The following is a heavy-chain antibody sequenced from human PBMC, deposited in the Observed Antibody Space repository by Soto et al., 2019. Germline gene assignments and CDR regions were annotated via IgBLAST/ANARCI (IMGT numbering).Heavy chain of an antibody. V-gene: IGHV1-3*01. CDR1: GYTFTSYA. CDR3: ATLAVAGNFDY. J-gene: IGHJ4*02. D-gene: IGHD6-19*01. CDR2: INAGNGNT. Sequence: VASVKVSCKASGYTFTSYAMHWVRQAPGQRLEWMGWINAGNGNTKYSQKFQGRVTITRDTSASTAYMELSSLRSEDTAVYYCATLAVAGNFDYWGQGNLVTVYS.